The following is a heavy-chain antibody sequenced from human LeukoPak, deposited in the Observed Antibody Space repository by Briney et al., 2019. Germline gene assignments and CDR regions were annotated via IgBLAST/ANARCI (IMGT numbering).Heavy chain of an antibody. Sequence: GGSLRLSCATSGFIFSTYNMNWVRQAPGKGLEWISHISTGTYIAYTDSVKGRFTISRDNAKNSLYLQMNSLRAEDTAVYYCTREQDREAAATVVGDYWGQGTLVTVSS. CDR3: TREQDREAAATVVGDY. J-gene: IGHJ4*02. D-gene: IGHD4-23*01. CDR2: ISTGTYI. CDR1: GFIFSTYN. V-gene: IGHV3-21*05.